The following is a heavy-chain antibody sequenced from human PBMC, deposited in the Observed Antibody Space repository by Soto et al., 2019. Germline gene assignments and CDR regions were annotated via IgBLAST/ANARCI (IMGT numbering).Heavy chain of an antibody. Sequence: KPSETLSLTCAVYGGSFSAYYWSWIRQPPGKGLEWIGEINHRGGTSYNPSLKSRVTISVDTSKRQFSLKLTSVTAADRAVYYRARGSVDTVDSRGLYEYWGQGTPVTVTS. CDR3: ARGSVDTVDSRGLYEY. CDR2: INHRGGT. D-gene: IGHD3-22*01. V-gene: IGHV4-34*01. CDR1: GGSFSAYY. J-gene: IGHJ4*02.